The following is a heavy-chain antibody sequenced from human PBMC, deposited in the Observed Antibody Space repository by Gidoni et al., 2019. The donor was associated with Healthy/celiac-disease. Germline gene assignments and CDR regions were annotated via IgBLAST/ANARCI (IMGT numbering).Heavy chain of an antibody. CDR3: ATHTVAGITMVQGVISP. Sequence: QVQLVQSGAEVKKPGSSVKVSCKASGGTFSSYAISWVRQAPGQGLEWMGGIIPIFGTANYAQKFQGRVTITADESTSTAYMELSSLRSEDTAVYYCATHTVAGITMVQGVISPWGQGTLVTVSS. J-gene: IGHJ5*02. CDR2: IIPIFGTA. D-gene: IGHD3-10*01. V-gene: IGHV1-69*01. CDR1: GGTFSSYA.